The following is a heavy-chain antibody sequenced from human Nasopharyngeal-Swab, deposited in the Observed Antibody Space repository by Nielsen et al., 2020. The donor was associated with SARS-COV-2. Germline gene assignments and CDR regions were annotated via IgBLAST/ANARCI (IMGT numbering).Heavy chain of an antibody. CDR1: GFTFDDYA. Sequence: SLKISCAASGFTFDDYAMHWVRQAPGKGLEWVSGISWNSGSIGYADSVKGRFTISRDNSKNTLYLQMNSLRAEDTAVYYCARDLGGGGYMLYYFDYWGQGTLVTVSS. CDR3: ARDLGGGGYMLYYFDY. D-gene: IGHD5-24*01. V-gene: IGHV3-9*01. J-gene: IGHJ4*02. CDR2: ISWNSGSI.